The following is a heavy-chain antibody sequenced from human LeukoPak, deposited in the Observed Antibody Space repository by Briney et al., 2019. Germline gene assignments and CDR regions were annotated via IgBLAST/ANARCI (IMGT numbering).Heavy chain of an antibody. Sequence: GGSLRLSCAASGFTFSNYLMTWVRQPPGKGLEWVSVISGDGVTTYYADSVKGRFTISRDNSKNTLYLQMNSLGAEDTAVYYCAKEAHYGDKYYYYYGMDVWGQGTLVTVSS. D-gene: IGHD4-17*01. J-gene: IGHJ6*02. CDR3: AKEAHYGDKYYYYYGMDV. V-gene: IGHV3-23*01. CDR1: GFTFSNYL. CDR2: ISGDGVTT.